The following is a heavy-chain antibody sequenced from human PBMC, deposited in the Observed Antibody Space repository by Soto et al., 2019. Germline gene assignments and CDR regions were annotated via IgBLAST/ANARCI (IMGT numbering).Heavy chain of an antibody. V-gene: IGHV1-69*06. CDR3: ARRQTSGYNRYFDS. CDR2: TIHTFGAG. D-gene: IGHD5-12*01. CDR1: GGTFSSNP. Sequence: SVKVSCKASGGTFSSNPISWMRQAPGQGLEWMGGTIHTFGAGSYAQRFQGRLTITADKSTNTAYMELSSLRPEDTAVYYCARRQTSGYNRYFDSWGQGTLVTVSS. J-gene: IGHJ4*02.